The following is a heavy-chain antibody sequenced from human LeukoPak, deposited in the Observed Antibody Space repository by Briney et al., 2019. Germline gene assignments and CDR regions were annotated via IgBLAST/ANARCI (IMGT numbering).Heavy chain of an antibody. CDR1: GGSISSNY. CDR2: MYPSGST. CDR3: ARDRGGYNWYFDL. V-gene: IGHV4-4*07. J-gene: IGHJ2*01. D-gene: IGHD5-12*01. Sequence: PSETLSLTCTVSGGSISSNYWNWIRQPAGEGLEWIGRMYPSGSTNYNPSHNSRVTMSVDTSKNQFSLKLSSVTAADSAVYYCARDRGGYNWYFDLWGRGTLVTVSS.